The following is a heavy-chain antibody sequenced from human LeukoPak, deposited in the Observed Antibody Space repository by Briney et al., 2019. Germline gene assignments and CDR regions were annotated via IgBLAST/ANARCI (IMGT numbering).Heavy chain of an antibody. J-gene: IGHJ6*03. D-gene: IGHD2-15*01. CDR2: IYTCGSP. V-gene: IGHV4-61*02. Sequence: SETLSLTCTVSRRSISRGSYYGRCIWQPAGKGLEWIGCIYTCGSPNYHPSLKRQDTLSVDPSKTQFSLKMSSVTAAETAVYYCARTPGASSYNCSGGSCYSGRYYYYYMDVWGKGTTVTVSS. CDR1: RRSISRGSYY. CDR3: ARTPGASSYNCSGGSCYSGRYYYYYMDV.